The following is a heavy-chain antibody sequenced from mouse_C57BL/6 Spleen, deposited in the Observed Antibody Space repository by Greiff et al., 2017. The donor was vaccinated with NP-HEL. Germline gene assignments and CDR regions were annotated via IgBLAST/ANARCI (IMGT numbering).Heavy chain of an antibody. CDR3: ARCVATGWFDY. J-gene: IGHJ2*01. D-gene: IGHD1-1*01. CDR2: INPGSGGT. V-gene: IGHV1-54*01. Sequence: QVQLKQSGAELVRPGTSVKVSCKASGYAFTNYLIEWVKQRPGQGLEWIGVINPGSGGTNYNEKFKGKATLTADKSSSTAYMQLSSLTSEDSAVYFCARCVATGWFDYWGQGTTLTVSS. CDR1: GYAFTNYL.